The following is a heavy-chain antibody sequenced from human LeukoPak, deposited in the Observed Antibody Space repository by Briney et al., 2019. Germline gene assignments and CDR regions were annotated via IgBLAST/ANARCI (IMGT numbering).Heavy chain of an antibody. Sequence: AGGSLRLSCAASGFTFSSYAMSWVRQAPGKGLEWVSAISGSGGSTYYADSVKGRFTISRDNAKNSLYLQMNSLRAEDTAVYYCARDYSSGWYLFGYWGQGTLVTVSS. V-gene: IGHV3-23*01. CDR1: GFTFSSYA. J-gene: IGHJ4*02. D-gene: IGHD6-19*01. CDR3: ARDYSSGWYLFGY. CDR2: ISGSGGST.